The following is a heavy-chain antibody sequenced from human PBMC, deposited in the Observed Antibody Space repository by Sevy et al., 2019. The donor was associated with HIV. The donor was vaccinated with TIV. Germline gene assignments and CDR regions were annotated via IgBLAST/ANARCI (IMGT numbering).Heavy chain of an antibody. Sequence: GGSLRLSCAASGFPFSSYGMHWVRQAPGKGLEWVAVISYDGSNKYYADSVKGRFTISRDNSKNTLYLQMNSLRAEDTAVYYCAKERLYYYDSSGYDYWGQGTLVTVSS. D-gene: IGHD3-22*01. CDR3: AKERLYYYDSSGYDY. V-gene: IGHV3-30*18. CDR1: GFPFSSYG. CDR2: ISYDGSNK. J-gene: IGHJ4*02.